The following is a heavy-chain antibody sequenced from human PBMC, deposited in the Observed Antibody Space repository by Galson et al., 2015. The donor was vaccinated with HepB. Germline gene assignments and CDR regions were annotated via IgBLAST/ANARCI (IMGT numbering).Heavy chain of an antibody. Sequence: SLRLSCAVSGVTFSHYGMHWVRRAPGKGLEWVALILKDGSEKYYAGSVKGRFTISRDNSKNTLYLQINSLRAEDTAVYYCSRYGSGVYYHGLDVWGQGTTVTVSS. J-gene: IGHJ6*02. CDR3: SRYGSGVYYHGLDV. CDR2: ILKDGSEK. V-gene: IGHV3-30*03. CDR1: GVTFSHYG. D-gene: IGHD3-10*01.